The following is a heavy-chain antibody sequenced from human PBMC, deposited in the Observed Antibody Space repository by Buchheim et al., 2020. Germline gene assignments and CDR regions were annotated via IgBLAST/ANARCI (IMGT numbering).Heavy chain of an antibody. CDR2: INPSGGST. Sequence: QVQLVQSGAEVKKPGASVKVSCKASGYTFTSYYMHWVRQAPGQGLEWMGIINPSGGSTSYAQKFQGRVTMTRDTSTSTVYMELSSLRSEDTAVYYCARDGPSGDIVVVPAAIPLDYWGQGTL. V-gene: IGHV1-46*01. D-gene: IGHD2-2*02. J-gene: IGHJ4*02. CDR3: ARDGPSGDIVVVPAAIPLDY. CDR1: GYTFTSYY.